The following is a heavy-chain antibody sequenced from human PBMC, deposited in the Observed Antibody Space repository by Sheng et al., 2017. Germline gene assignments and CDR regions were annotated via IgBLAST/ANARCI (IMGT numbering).Heavy chain of an antibody. CDR3: ARGAGGELLDAFDI. CDR1: GGSFSGYY. J-gene: IGHJ3*02. V-gene: IGHV4-34*01. Sequence: QVQLQQWGAGLLKPSETLSLTCAVYGGSFSGYYWSWIRQPPGKGLEWIGEINHSGSTNYNPSLKSRVTISVDTSKNQFSLKLSSVTAADTAVYYCARGAGGELLDAFDIWGQGTMVTVSS. D-gene: IGHD1-26*01. CDR2: INHSGST.